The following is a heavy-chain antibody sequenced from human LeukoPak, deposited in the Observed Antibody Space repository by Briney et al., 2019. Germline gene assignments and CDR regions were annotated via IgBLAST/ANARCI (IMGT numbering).Heavy chain of an antibody. Sequence: GGSLRLSCAASGFTFSSYEMNWVRQAPGKGLEWVSYISSSGSTIYYADSVKGRFTISRDNAKNSLYLQTNSLRAEDTAVYYCARVGTRDIHHDYWGQGTLVTVSS. V-gene: IGHV3-48*03. CDR2: ISSSGSTI. D-gene: IGHD5-12*01. CDR1: GFTFSSYE. J-gene: IGHJ4*02. CDR3: ARVGTRDIHHDY.